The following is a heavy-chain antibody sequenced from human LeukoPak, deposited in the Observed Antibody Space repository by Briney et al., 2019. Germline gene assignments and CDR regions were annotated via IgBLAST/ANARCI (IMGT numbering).Heavy chain of an antibody. CDR1: GGTFSSHT. D-gene: IGHD6-19*01. CDR2: IIPIFGTA. V-gene: IGHV1-69*13. J-gene: IGHJ6*04. CDR3: ASKLAVDYYYYGMDV. Sequence: GASVKVSCKASGGTFSSHTISWVRQAPGQGLGWMGGIIPIFGTANYAQKFQGRVTITADESTSTAYMELSSLRSEDTAVYYCASKLAVDYYYYGMDVWGKGTTVTVSS.